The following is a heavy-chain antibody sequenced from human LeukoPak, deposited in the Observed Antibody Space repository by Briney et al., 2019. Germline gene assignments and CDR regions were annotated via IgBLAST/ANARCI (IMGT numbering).Heavy chain of an antibody. Sequence: ASVKVSCKASGGIFSSYAISWVRQAPGQGLEWMGRIIPILGIANYTQKFQGRVTITADKSTSTAYMDLSSLRSEDTAVYYCARDLPPYYFDYWGQGTLVTVSS. CDR2: IIPILGIA. J-gene: IGHJ4*02. V-gene: IGHV1-69*04. CDR1: GGIFSSYA. CDR3: ARDLPPYYFDY.